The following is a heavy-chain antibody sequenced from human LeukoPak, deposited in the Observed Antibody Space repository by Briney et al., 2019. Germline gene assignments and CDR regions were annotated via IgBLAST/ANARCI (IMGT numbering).Heavy chain of an antibody. CDR1: GYTLTELS. CDR3: ARDSGSGSNDY. V-gene: IGHV1-24*01. Sequence: ASVTVSCTVSGYTLTELSMHWVRQAPGKGLEWMGGFDPEDGETIYAQKFQGRVTMTGDTSTDTAYMELSSLRSEDAAVYYCARDSGSGSNDYWGQGTLVTVSS. D-gene: IGHD1-26*01. CDR2: FDPEDGET. J-gene: IGHJ4*02.